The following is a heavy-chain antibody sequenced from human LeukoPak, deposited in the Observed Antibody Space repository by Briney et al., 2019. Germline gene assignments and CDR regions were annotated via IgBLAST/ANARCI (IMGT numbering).Heavy chain of an antibody. CDR3: ARGTGYSYGHAIDY. V-gene: IGHV1-18*01. D-gene: IGHD5-18*01. CDR2: ISAYNGNT. J-gene: IGHJ4*02. Sequence: ASVKVSCKASGGTFSSYAISWVRQAPGQGLEWMGWISAYNGNTNYAQKLQGRVTMTRDTSISTAYMELSRLRSDDTAVYYCARGTGYSYGHAIDYWGQGTLVTVSS. CDR1: GGTFSSYA.